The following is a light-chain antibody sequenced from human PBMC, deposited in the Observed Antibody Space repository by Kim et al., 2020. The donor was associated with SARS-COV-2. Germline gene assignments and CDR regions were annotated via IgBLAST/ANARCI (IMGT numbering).Light chain of an antibody. V-gene: IGLV3-19*01. CDR2: GKN. J-gene: IGLJ1*01. Sequence: SSELTQDPAVSVALGHTVRITCQGDSLRSYYASWYQQKPGQAPVLVIYGKNNRPSGIPDRSSGSSSGNTASLTITGAQAEDEADYYCNSRDRSGTLNVFGTETQVTDL. CDR1: SLRSYY. CDR3: NSRDRSGTLNV.